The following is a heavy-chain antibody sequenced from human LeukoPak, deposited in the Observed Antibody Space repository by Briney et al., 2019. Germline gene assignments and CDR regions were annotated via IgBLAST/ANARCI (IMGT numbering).Heavy chain of an antibody. J-gene: IGHJ4*02. V-gene: IGHV3-7*01. CDR3: AADDTVGIDY. D-gene: IGHD4-23*01. CDR2: IKQDGSEK. Sequence: PGGSLRLSCAASGFTFSSYWVSWVRQAPVKGLEWVANIKQDGSEKYYVDSVKGRFTISRDNAKNSLYLQMNSLRAGDTAVYYCAADDTVGIDYWGQGTLVTVSS. CDR1: GFTFSSYW.